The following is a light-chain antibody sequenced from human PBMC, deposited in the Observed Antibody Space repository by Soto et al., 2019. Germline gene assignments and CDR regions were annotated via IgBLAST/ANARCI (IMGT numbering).Light chain of an antibody. V-gene: IGKV3-20*01. CDR2: GAS. CDR1: QSVGGN. CDR3: QHYGAAPIT. Sequence: EIVMTQSPGSLSLSPGDRATLSCRASQSVGGNVAWYQQIPGQPPKLLIFGASSRATGIADKFSGSGSGTDFTLTINRLEPEDFALYYCQHYGAAPITFGQGTRLEIK. J-gene: IGKJ5*01.